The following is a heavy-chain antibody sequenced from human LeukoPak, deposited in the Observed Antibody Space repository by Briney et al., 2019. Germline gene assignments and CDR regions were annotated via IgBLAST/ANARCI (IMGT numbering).Heavy chain of an antibody. CDR1: GGTFSSYT. D-gene: IGHD2-15*01. CDR3: ARDLEYCSGGSCYPDY. Sequence: SVKVSCKASGGTFSSYTISWVRQAPGQGLEWMGRIIPILGIANYAQKFQGRVTITADKSTSTAYMELSSLRSEDTAVYYCARDLEYCSGGSCYPDYWGQGTLVTVSS. CDR2: IIPILGIA. J-gene: IGHJ4*02. V-gene: IGHV1-69*04.